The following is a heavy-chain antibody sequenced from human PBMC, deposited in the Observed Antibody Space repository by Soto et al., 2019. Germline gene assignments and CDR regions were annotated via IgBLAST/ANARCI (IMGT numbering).Heavy chain of an antibody. Sequence: QVQLQESGPGLVKPSQTLSLTCTVSGGSISSGDYYWSWIREHPGKGLEWIGYIYYSGSTYYNPSLKSRVTISVDTSKYQFSLKLNSVTAADTAVYYCARWWSGSRQGFDPWGQGTLVTVSS. D-gene: IGHD3-3*01. J-gene: IGHJ5*02. CDR1: GGSISSGDYY. CDR3: ARWWSGSRQGFDP. V-gene: IGHV4-31*03. CDR2: IYYSGST.